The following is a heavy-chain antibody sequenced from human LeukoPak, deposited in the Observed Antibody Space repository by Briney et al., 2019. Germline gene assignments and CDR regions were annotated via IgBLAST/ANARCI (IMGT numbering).Heavy chain of an antibody. J-gene: IGHJ4*02. D-gene: IGHD4-17*01. V-gene: IGHV3-48*03. Sequence: GGSLRLSCAASGFTFSSYEMTWVRQAPGKGLEWVSYISSSGSTIYYADSVKGRFTISRDNTKNSLYLQMNSLRAEDTAVYYCARVIRTVTTYYFDYWGQGTLVTVSS. CDR2: ISSSGSTI. CDR3: ARVIRTVTTYYFDY. CDR1: GFTFSSYE.